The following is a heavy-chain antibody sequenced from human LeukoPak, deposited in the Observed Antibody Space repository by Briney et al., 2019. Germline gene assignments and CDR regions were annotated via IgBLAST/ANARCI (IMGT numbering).Heavy chain of an antibody. J-gene: IGHJ4*02. CDR2: ISAYNGNT. D-gene: IGHD2-15*01. CDR1: GYTFTSYG. Sequence: GASVKVSCKASGYTFTSYGISWVRQAPGQGLEWMGWISAYNGNTNYAQKLQGRVTMTTDTSTSTAYMELRSLRSDDTAVYYCARQDCSGGSCYAPPFDYWGQGTLVTVSS. V-gene: IGHV1-18*01. CDR3: ARQDCSGGSCYAPPFDY.